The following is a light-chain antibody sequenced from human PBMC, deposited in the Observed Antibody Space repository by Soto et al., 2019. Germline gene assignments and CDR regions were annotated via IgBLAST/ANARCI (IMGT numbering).Light chain of an antibody. CDR1: QSVSSD. Sequence: EIVMTRSRAPLFVSPAEGSTLSCRASQSVSSDLAWYHQKPGQAPRLLIYGASSRATGIPDRFSGSGSGTDFTLTISRLEPEDFAVYYCQQYDSSPKTFGQGTEVDIK. CDR2: GAS. V-gene: IGKV3-20*01. J-gene: IGKJ1*01. CDR3: QQYDSSPKT.